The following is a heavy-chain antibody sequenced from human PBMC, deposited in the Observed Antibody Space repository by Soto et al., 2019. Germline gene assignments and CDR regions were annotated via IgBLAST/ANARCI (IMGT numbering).Heavy chain of an antibody. V-gene: IGHV6-1*01. CDR2: TYYRSRWYN. CDR3: ARDQLDCSGGSCYYNWFDP. CDR1: GDSVSSNSAA. J-gene: IGHJ5*02. D-gene: IGHD2-15*01. Sequence: SETLSLTCAISGDSVSSNSAAWSWIRQSSSRGLEWLGRTYYRSRWYNDYAVSVKSRMTFNPDTSKNQFSLQLNSVTPEDTAVYFCARDQLDCSGGSCYYNWFDPWGQGTLVTVSS.